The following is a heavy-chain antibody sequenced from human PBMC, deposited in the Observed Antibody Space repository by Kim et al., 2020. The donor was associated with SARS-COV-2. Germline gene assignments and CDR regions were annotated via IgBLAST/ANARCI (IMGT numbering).Heavy chain of an antibody. CDR1: GFTFSSYG. CDR2: IAYDGSNK. J-gene: IGHJ5*02. D-gene: IGHD3-10*01. CDR3: AKSISGPGCYYNDNWFDP. V-gene: IGHV3-30*18. Sequence: GGSLRLSCAASGFTFSSYGMHWVRQAPGKGLEWVAAIAYDGSNKYYADSVKGRFTISRDNYKNTLYLLMNIMRAEATAVYYCAKSISGPGCYYNDNWFDP.